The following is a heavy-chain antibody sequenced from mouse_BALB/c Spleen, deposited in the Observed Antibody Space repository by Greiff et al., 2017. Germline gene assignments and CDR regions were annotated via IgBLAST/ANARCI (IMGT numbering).Heavy chain of an antibody. D-gene: IGHD1-1*01. CDR1: GFTFSSYA. V-gene: IGHV5-9-4*01. CDR2: ISSGGSYT. Sequence: EVKLVESGGGLVKPGGSLKLSCAASGFTFSSYAMSWVRQSPEKRLEWVAEISSGGSYTYYPDTVTGRFTISRDNAKNTLYLEMSSLRSEDTAMYYCARVPITTGAMDYWGQGTSVTVSS. J-gene: IGHJ4*01. CDR3: ARVPITTGAMDY.